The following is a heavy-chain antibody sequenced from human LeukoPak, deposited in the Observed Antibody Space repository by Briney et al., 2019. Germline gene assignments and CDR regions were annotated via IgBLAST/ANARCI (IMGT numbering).Heavy chain of an antibody. V-gene: IGHV3-20*01. CDR3: ARTRYSGSYGGADY. J-gene: IGHJ4*02. Sequence: PEGSLRLSCAASGFTFDAYGMTWVRQAPGKGLEWVSGINWNGGTTGYADSVKGRFTISRDNAKNSLYLQMSSLRAEDTALYHCARTRYSGSYGGADYWGQGTLVTVSS. D-gene: IGHD1-26*01. CDR2: INWNGGTT. CDR1: GFTFDAYG.